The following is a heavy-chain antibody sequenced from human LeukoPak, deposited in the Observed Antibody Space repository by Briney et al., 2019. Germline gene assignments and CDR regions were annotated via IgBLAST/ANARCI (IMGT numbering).Heavy chain of an antibody. CDR1: GGSFSGYY. CDR3: ARHRGAAAGYFDY. V-gene: IGHV4-34*01. J-gene: IGHJ4*02. Sequence: SETLSLTCAVYGGSFSGYYWSWIRQPPGKGLEWIGEINHSGSTNYNPSLKSRVTISVDTSKNQFSLKLSSVTAADTAVYYCARHRGAAAGYFDYWGQGTLVTVSS. CDR2: INHSGST. D-gene: IGHD6-13*01.